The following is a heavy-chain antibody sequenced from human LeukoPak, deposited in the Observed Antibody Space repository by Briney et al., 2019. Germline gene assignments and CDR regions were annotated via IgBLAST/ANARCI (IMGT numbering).Heavy chain of an antibody. CDR1: GVTLSSNH. D-gene: IGHD6-13*01. V-gene: IGHV3-53*01. CDR3: ARATYSSSWYRGAFDI. J-gene: IGHJ3*02. CDR2: IFSGGST. Sequence: GGSLRLSCAASGVTLSSNHMSWGRQAPGKGLGWVSVIFSGGSTYYADSVKGRFTISRDNSKNTLYLQMNSLRAEDTAVYYCARATYSSSWYRGAFDIWGQGAMVTVSS.